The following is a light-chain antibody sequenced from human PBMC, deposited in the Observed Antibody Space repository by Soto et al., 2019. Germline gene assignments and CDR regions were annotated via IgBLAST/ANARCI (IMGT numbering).Light chain of an antibody. CDR3: QQRSDWFT. Sequence: IVLTQSPATLSLSPWERATLSCRASQSVSNFLAWYQQKPGQAPRLLIYEASNRATGIPVRFSGSGSGTDFTLTISSLEPEDFGLYYCQQRSDWFTFGQGTRLEIK. V-gene: IGKV3-11*01. J-gene: IGKJ5*01. CDR1: QSVSNF. CDR2: EAS.